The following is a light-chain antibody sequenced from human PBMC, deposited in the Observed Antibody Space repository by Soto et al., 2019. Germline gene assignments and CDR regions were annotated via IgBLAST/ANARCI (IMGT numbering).Light chain of an antibody. V-gene: IGLV1-44*01. CDR2: DNY. J-gene: IGLJ2*01. CDR3: TAWDDSLNRPV. CDR1: RSNIGTNT. Sequence: QLVLTQAPSASGAPGQSVTMSCSGSRSNIGTNTVNWYQQRPGTPPKFLIYDNYRRPSGVPDRFSGSQSGTSASLAISGLQSEDEADHYCTAWDDSLNRPVFGGGTKLTVL.